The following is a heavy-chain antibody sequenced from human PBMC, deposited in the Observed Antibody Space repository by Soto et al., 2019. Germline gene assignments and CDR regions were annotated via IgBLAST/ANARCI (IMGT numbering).Heavy chain of an antibody. CDR2: INPSGGST. V-gene: IGHV1-46*01. D-gene: IGHD3-22*01. CDR3: ARDYYDSSGYSITPGY. CDR1: GYTFTSYY. J-gene: IGHJ4*02. Sequence: QVQLVQSGAEVKKPGASVKVSCKASGYTFTSYYMHWVRQAPGQGLEWMGIINPSGGSTSYAQKFQGRVTMTRDTSTSTVYMELGSLRSEDTAVYYCARDYYDSSGYSITPGYWGQGTLVTVSS.